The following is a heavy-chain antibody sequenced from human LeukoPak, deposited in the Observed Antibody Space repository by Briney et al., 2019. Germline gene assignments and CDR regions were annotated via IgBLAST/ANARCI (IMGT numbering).Heavy chain of an antibody. CDR3: ARSKDILTGYCFDY. V-gene: IGHV4-59*01. J-gene: IGHJ4*02. CDR2: IYYSGST. D-gene: IGHD3-9*01. Sequence: SETLSLACTVSGGSISSYYWSWIRQPPGKGLEWIGYIYYSGSTNYNPSFKSRVTISVDTSKNQFSLKLSSVTAADTAVYYCARSKDILTGYCFDYWGQGTLVTVSS. CDR1: GGSISSYY.